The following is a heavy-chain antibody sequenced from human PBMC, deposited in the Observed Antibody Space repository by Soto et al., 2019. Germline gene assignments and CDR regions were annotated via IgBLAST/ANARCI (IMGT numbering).Heavy chain of an antibody. D-gene: IGHD1-1*01. J-gene: IGHJ4*02. Sequence: QVQLVQSGPEVKKPGASVKVSCEASGYTFTAYGISWVRQAPGQGLEWMGWISTYNGNRNYARRLQGRVTMTTDTSTSTANMELSDLTSDDTAVYYCARLDYGNDAPRTHFDHWGQGTLVTVSS. CDR2: ISTYNGNR. CDR3: ARLDYGNDAPRTHFDH. CDR1: GYTFTAYG. V-gene: IGHV1-18*04.